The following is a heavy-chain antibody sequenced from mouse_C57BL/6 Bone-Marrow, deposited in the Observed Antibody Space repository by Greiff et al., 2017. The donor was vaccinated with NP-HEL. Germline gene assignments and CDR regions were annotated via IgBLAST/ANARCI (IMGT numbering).Heavy chain of an antibody. J-gene: IGHJ4*01. Sequence: QVQLQQSGAELVKPGASVKLSCKASGYTFTSYWMHWVKQRPGQGLEWIGMIHPNSGSTNYNEKFKSKATLTVDKSSSTAYMQLSSLTSEDSAVYYCARFEDTGWLDAMDYWGQGTSVTVSS. CDR2: IHPNSGST. D-gene: IGHD2-3*01. V-gene: IGHV1-64*01. CDR1: GYTFTSYW. CDR3: ARFEDTGWLDAMDY.